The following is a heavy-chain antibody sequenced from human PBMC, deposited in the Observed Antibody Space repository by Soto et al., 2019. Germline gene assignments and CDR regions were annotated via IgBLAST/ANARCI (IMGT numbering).Heavy chain of an antibody. D-gene: IGHD3-22*01. CDR2: IDPSDSYT. CDR1: GYSFTSYW. V-gene: IGHV5-10-1*01. J-gene: IGHJ3*02. CDR3: ASHAPGITMIGAFDI. Sequence: PGESLKISCKGSGYSFTSYWISWVRQMPGKGLEWMGRIDPSDSYTNYSPSFQGHVTISADKSISTAYLQWSSLKASDTAMYYCASHAPGITMIGAFDIWGQGTMVTVSS.